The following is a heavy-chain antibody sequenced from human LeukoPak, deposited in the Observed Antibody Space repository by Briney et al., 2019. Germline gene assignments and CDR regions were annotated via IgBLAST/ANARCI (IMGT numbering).Heavy chain of an antibody. CDR2: ISGSGGST. CDR1: GFTFSSYA. J-gene: IGHJ5*02. D-gene: IGHD6-13*01. Sequence: GGSLRLSCAASGFTFSSYAMSWVRQAPGKGLEWVSAISGSGGSTYYADSVKGRFTISRDNSKNTLYLQMNSLRAEDTAVYYCARDHYIVSAGIFWFDPWGQGTLVTVSS. V-gene: IGHV3-23*01. CDR3: ARDHYIVSAGIFWFDP.